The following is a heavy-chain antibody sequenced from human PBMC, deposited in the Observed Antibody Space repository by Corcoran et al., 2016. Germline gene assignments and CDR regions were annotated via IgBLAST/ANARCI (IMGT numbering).Heavy chain of an antibody. Sequence: QVQLVKSGAEVKKPGSSVKVSCKASGGTFSSYAISWVRQAPGQGLEWMGGIIPIFGTANYAQKFQGRVTITADESTSTAYMEVSSLRSEDTAVYYCATGYRGSWGPYYYYGMDVWGHWTTVTVSS. V-gene: IGHV1-69*01. CDR2: IIPIFGTA. J-gene: IGHJ6*02. D-gene: IGHD6-13*01. CDR3: ATGYRGSWGPYYYYGMDV. CDR1: GGTFSSYA.